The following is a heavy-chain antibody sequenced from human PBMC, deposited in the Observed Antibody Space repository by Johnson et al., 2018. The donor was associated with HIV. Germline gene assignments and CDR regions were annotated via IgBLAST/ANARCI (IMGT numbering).Heavy chain of an antibody. D-gene: IGHD4-17*01. Sequence: QVQLVESGGGVVRPGGSLRLSCAASGFTFSSYAMHWVRQAPGKGLEWVAFIRYDGINKYYADSVKGRFTISRDNSKNTLYLQMNSLGAEDTAAYYCVKAHDYGDYVAFDIWGQGTMVTVSS. CDR1: GFTFSSYA. CDR3: VKAHDYGDYVAFDI. J-gene: IGHJ3*02. V-gene: IGHV3-30*02. CDR2: IRYDGINK.